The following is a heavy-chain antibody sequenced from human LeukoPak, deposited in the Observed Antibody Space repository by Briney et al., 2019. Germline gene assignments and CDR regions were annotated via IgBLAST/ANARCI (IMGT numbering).Heavy chain of an antibody. CDR2: ISAYNGNT. J-gene: IGHJ4*02. V-gene: IGHV1-18*01. D-gene: IGHD6-19*01. CDR1: GGTFSSYA. CDR3: ARGTVAGFYYFDY. Sequence: GSSVKVSCKASGGTFSSYAISWVRQAPGQGLEWMGWISAYNGNTNYAQKLQGRVTMTTDTSTSTAYMELRSLRSDDTAVYYCARGTVAGFYYFDYWGQGTLVTVSS.